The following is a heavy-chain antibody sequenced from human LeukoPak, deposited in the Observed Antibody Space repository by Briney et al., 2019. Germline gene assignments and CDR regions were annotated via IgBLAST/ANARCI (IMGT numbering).Heavy chain of an antibody. V-gene: IGHV3-73*01. CDR3: AFGSGSSH. D-gene: IGHD3-10*01. Sequence: GGSLVLSCAASGFTFSGSAMHWVRQASGKGLEWVGRIRSKANNYATAYAASVTGRFTISRDDSKNTAYLQMNNLKTEDMAVYYCAFGSGSSHWGQGTLVTVSS. CDR1: GFTFSGSA. J-gene: IGHJ1*01. CDR2: IRSKANNYAT.